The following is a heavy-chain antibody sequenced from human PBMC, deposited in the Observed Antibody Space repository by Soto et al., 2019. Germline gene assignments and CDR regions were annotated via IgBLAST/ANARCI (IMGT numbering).Heavy chain of an antibody. J-gene: IGHJ4*02. D-gene: IGHD6-19*01. Sequence: VKVSCPASGGTFIRYASRLVRQAPGQGLEWMGGIIPIFGTANYAQKFQGRVTITADESTSTAYMELSSLRSEDTAVYYCAREKIAVAGTFGYWGQGTLVTVSS. CDR1: GGTFIRYA. CDR3: AREKIAVAGTFGY. CDR2: IIPIFGTA. V-gene: IGHV1-69*13.